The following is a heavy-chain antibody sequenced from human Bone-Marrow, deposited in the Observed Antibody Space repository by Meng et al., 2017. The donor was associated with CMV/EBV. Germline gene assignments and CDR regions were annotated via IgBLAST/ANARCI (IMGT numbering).Heavy chain of an antibody. CDR3: ARVGSGGATGY. CDR1: GYTFTSYG. D-gene: IGHD1-26*01. CDR2: ISAYNSNT. J-gene: IGHJ4*02. Sequence: CWKASGYTFTSYGISWVRQAPGQGLEWMGWISAYNSNTNYAQKLQGRVTMTTDTSTSTAYMELRSLRSDDTAVYYCARVGSGGATGYWGQGTLVTVSS. V-gene: IGHV1-18*01.